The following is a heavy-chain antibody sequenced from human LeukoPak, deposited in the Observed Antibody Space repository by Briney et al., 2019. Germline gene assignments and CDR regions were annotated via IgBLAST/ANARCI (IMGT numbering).Heavy chain of an antibody. CDR1: GGSFSGYY. D-gene: IGHD5-18*01. V-gene: IGHV4-34*09. CDR3: ARAIHESENWFDP. Sequence: ASETLSLTCAVYGGSFSGYYWSWIRQPPGKGLEWIGEINHSGSTNYNPSLKSRVTISVDTSKNQFSLKLSSVTAADTAVYYCARAIHESENWFDPWGQGTLVTVSS. CDR2: INHSGST. J-gene: IGHJ5*02.